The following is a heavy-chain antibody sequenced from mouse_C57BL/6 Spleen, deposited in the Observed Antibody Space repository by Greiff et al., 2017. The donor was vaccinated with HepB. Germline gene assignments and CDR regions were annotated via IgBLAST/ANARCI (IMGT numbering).Heavy chain of an antibody. V-gene: IGHV1-15*01. CDR2: IDPETGGT. CDR1: GYTFTDYE. CDR3: TRVGFYYGNPAWFAY. J-gene: IGHJ3*01. Sequence: LVESGAELVRPGASVTLSCKASGYTFTDYEMHWVKQTPVHGLEWIGAIDPETGGTAYNQKFKGKAILTADKSSSTAYMELRSLTSEDSAVYYCTRVGFYYGNPAWFAYWGQGTLVTVSA. D-gene: IGHD2-1*01.